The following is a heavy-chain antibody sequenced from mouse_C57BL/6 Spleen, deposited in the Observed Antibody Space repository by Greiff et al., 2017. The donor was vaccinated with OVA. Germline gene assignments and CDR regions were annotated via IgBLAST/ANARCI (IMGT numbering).Heavy chain of an antibody. J-gene: IGHJ4*01. D-gene: IGHD1-1*01. V-gene: IGHV1-54*01. Sequence: QVHVKQSGAELVRPGTSVKVSCKASGYAFTNYLIEWVKQRPGQGLEWIGVINPGSGGTNYNEKFKGKATLTADKSSSTAYMQLSSLTSEDSAVYFCARGTTVVAHYAMDYWGQGTSVTVSS. CDR1: GYAFTNYL. CDR2: INPGSGGT. CDR3: ARGTTVVAHYAMDY.